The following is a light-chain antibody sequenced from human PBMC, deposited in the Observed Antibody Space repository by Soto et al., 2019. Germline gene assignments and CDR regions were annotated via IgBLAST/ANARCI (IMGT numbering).Light chain of an antibody. CDR3: QQYYSTPYT. CDR2: WAS. J-gene: IGKJ2*01. V-gene: IGKV4-1*01. CDR1: QSVFYSSDNRNY. Sequence: DIVMTQSPDSLAVSLGERATINCKSSQSVFYSSDNRNYLAWYQQKPGQPPKLLIYWASMRQSGVPDRFSGSGSGTDFTLTISSLQAEDVAVYYCQQYYSTPYTFGQGTKLEIK.